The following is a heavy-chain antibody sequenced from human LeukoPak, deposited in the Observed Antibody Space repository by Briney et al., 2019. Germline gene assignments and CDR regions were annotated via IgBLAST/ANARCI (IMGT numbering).Heavy chain of an antibody. D-gene: IGHD3-9*01. CDR3: ASTYYDILTGYYPLFDY. Sequence: SETLSLTCTVSGGSISSSSYYWGWIRQPPGKGLEWIGSIYYSGSTYYNPSLKSRVTISVDTSKNQFSLKLSSVTAADTAVYYCASTYYDILTGYYPLFDYWGQGTLVTVSS. V-gene: IGHV4-39*01. CDR1: GGSISSSSYY. J-gene: IGHJ4*02. CDR2: IYYSGST.